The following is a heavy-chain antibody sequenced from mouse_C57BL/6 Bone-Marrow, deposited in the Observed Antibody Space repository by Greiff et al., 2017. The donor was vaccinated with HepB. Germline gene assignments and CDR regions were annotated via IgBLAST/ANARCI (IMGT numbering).Heavy chain of an antibody. J-gene: IGHJ3*01. D-gene: IGHD2-4*01. V-gene: IGHV1-64*01. Sequence: VQLQQPGAELVKPGASVKLSCKASGYTFTSYWMHWVKQRPGQGLEWIGMIHPNSGSTNYNEKFKSKATLTVDKSSSTAYMQRSSLTSEDSAVYYCARRRLRSLAYWGQGTLVTVSA. CDR2: IHPNSGST. CDR1: GYTFTSYW. CDR3: ARRRLRSLAY.